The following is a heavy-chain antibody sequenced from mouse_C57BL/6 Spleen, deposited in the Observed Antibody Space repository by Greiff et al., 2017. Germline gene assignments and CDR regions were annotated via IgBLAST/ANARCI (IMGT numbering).Heavy chain of an antibody. V-gene: IGHV1-7*01. Sequence: KESCKASGYTFTSYWMHWVKQRPGQGLEWIGYINPSSGYTKYNQKFKDKATLTADKSSSTAYMQLSSLTYEDSAVYYCARIETYLTGDFDVWGTGTTVTVSS. CDR1: GYTFTSYW. D-gene: IGHD4-1*01. CDR3: ARIETYLTGDFDV. J-gene: IGHJ1*03. CDR2: INPSSGYT.